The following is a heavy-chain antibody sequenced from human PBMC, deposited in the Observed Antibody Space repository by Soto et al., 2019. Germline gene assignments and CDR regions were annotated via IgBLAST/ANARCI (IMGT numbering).Heavy chain of an antibody. CDR3: AARVLRFPYAAFDI. CDR2: FDPEDGET. Sequence: ASVKVSCKVSGYTLTELSMHWVRQAPGKGLEWMGGFDPEDGETIYAQKFQGRVTMTEDTSTDTAYMELSSLRSEDTAVYYCAARVLRFPYAAFDIWGQGTMDTVSS. CDR1: GYTLTELS. D-gene: IGHD3-3*01. V-gene: IGHV1-24*01. J-gene: IGHJ3*02.